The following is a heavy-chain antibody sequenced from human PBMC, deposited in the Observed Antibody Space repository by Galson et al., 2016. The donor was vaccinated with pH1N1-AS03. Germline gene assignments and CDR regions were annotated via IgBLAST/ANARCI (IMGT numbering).Heavy chain of an antibody. Sequence: SLRLSCAVSGFHLNDYAMHWVRQAPGKGPEWVANINQDGAKHYYVDSVRGRFTISRDNAKNSLYLQMNSLRVEDKAVYYCARDMLRPVGGTIVDYWGQGTLATVSS. CDR2: INQDGAKH. D-gene: IGHD6-19*01. CDR1: GFHLNDYA. J-gene: IGHJ4*02. CDR3: ARDMLRPVGGTIVDY. V-gene: IGHV3-7*01.